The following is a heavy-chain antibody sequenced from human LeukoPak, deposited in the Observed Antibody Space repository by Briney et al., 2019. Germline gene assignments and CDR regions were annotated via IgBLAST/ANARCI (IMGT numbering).Heavy chain of an antibody. V-gene: IGHV4-30-4*01. J-gene: IGHJ3*02. Sequence: PSQTLSLTCTVSGGSISSGDYYWSWIRQPPGKGLEWIGYIYYSGSTYYNPSLKSRVTISVDTSKNQFSLKLSSVTAADTAVYYCARDIPPRGGAPQRDAFDIWGQGTMVTVSS. CDR3: ARDIPPRGGAPQRDAFDI. D-gene: IGHD1-26*01. CDR2: IYYSGST. CDR1: GGSISSGDYY.